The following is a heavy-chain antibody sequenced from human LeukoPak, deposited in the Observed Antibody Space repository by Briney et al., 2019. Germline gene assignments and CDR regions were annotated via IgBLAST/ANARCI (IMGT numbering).Heavy chain of an antibody. Sequence: ASVKVSCTASGYTFTSYAMHWVRQAPGQRLEWMGWINAGNGNTKYSQKFQGRVTITRDTSASTAYMELSSLRSEDTAVYHCARDGGYSYGLGLKTYYYYGMDVWGQGTTVTVSS. CDR1: GYTFTSYA. V-gene: IGHV1-3*01. J-gene: IGHJ6*02. CDR3: ARDGGYSYGLGLKTYYYYGMDV. CDR2: INAGNGNT. D-gene: IGHD5-18*01.